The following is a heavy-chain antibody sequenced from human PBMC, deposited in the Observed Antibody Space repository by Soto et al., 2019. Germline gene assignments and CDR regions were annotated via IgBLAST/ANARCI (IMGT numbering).Heavy chain of an antibody. Sequence: EVQLLESGGGLVQPGGSLRLSCAASGFTFSSYTMNWVRQAPGKGLEWVSGIGAGGGTTYYADSVKGRFTISRDNSKNTLDVQMNSLRAEDTAVYYCAKDRVGSSWPYYFDYWGQGILVTVSS. D-gene: IGHD6-13*01. CDR3: AKDRVGSSWPYYFDY. CDR1: GFTFSSYT. J-gene: IGHJ4*02. CDR2: IGAGGGTT. V-gene: IGHV3-23*01.